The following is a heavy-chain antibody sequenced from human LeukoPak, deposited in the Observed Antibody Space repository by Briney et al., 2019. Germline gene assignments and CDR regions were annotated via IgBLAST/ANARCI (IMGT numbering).Heavy chain of an antibody. CDR2: IYYSGST. D-gene: IGHD6-19*01. CDR3: ATSGWYLLPGVY. Sequence: SETLSLTCTVSGDSISSTNYYWGWIRQPPGKGLEWIGSIYYSGSTYYNPSLESRVTISVDTSKNQFSLKLSSVTAADAAVYYCATSGWYLLPGVYWGQGTLVTVSS. J-gene: IGHJ4*02. CDR1: GDSISSTNYY. V-gene: IGHV4-39*01.